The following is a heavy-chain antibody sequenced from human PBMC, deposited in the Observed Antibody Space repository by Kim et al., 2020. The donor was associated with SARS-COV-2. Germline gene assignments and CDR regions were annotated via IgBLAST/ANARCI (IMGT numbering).Heavy chain of an antibody. CDR3: ARAADY. CDR2: ISGGGDST. Sequence: GGSLRLSCAASGFTFSNYTMNWIRQTPGKGLEWISAISGGGDSTYYADSVRGRFTISRDNSKNTLYLQVHSLRAEDMALYYCARAADYWGQGTLVTVSS. D-gene: IGHD6-13*01. J-gene: IGHJ4*02. V-gene: IGHV3-23*01. CDR1: GFTFSNYT.